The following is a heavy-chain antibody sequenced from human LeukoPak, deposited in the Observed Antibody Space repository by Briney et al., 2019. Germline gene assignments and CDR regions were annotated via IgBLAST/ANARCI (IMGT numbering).Heavy chain of an antibody. CDR3: ARGSYSSSWYPRNDFDY. J-gene: IGHJ4*02. Sequence: ASVKVSCKASGYTFTSYDNNWVRQATGQGLEWMGWMNPNSGNTGYAQKFQGRVTMTRNTSISTAYMELSSLRSEDTAVYYCARGSYSSSWYPRNDFDYWGQGTLVTVSS. CDR1: GYTFTSYD. D-gene: IGHD6-13*01. CDR2: MNPNSGNT. V-gene: IGHV1-8*01.